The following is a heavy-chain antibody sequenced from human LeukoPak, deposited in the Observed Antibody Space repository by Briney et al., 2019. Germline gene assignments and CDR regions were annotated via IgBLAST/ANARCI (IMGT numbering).Heavy chain of an antibody. CDR3: GRDYWYLPDY. CDR2: LSEGGNNK. D-gene: IGHD6-13*01. Sequence: GGSLRLSCEASGFTFDSYAIHWVRQAPGKGLDWVAVLSEGGNNKYHADSVKGRFTISRDNSKNTVYLQMNSLRTEDTAVYYCGRDYWYLPDYWGQGTLVTVSS. CDR1: GFTFDSYA. V-gene: IGHV3-30-3*01. J-gene: IGHJ4*02.